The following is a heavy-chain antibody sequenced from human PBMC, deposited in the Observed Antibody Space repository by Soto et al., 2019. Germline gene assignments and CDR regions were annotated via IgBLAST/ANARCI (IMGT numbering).Heavy chain of an antibody. CDR3: AKDPTPTHYDFWSEPGGGYDQRGDYFDY. CDR1: GFTFSSYA. V-gene: IGHV3-23*01. Sequence: EVQLLESGGGLVQPGGSLRLSCAASGFTFSSYAMSWVRQAPGKGLEWVSAISGSGGSTYYADSVKGRFTISRDNSKNTLYLQRNSLRAEDTAVYYCAKDPTPTHYDFWSEPGGGYDQRGDYFDYWGQGTLVTVSS. D-gene: IGHD3-3*01. CDR2: ISGSGGST. J-gene: IGHJ4*02.